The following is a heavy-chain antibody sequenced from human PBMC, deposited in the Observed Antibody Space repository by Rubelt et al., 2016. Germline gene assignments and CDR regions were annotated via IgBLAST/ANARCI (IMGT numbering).Heavy chain of an antibody. V-gene: IGHV3-66*02. CDR3: ARLPGSSTLYDY. D-gene: IGHD6-13*01. Sequence: EVQLVESGGVLVQPGGSLRLSCAASGFTVSSTYMSWVRQAPEKGLEWVSVLYSGGSTYYADSVKGRFTISRHNSKKKLYLQINSLRAEDTAVYHCARLPGSSTLYDYWGQGTLVTVSA. J-gene: IGHJ4*02. CDR1: GFTVSSTY. CDR2: LYSGGST.